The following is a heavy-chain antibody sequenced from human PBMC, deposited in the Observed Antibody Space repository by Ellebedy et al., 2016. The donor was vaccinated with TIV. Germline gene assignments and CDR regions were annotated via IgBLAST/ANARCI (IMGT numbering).Heavy chain of an antibody. CDR3: ASHLSSGYYVY. CDR2: ISAGGDTT. CDR1: GFTFTIYA. Sequence: PGGSLRLSCAASGFTFTIYAMTWVRQAPGKGLEWVSLISAGGDTTYYSDSVKGRFTISRDNSKNTLYLEMNSLRAEDTAVYYCASHLSSGYYVYWGQGTLVTVSS. V-gene: IGHV3-23*01. J-gene: IGHJ4*02. D-gene: IGHD3-22*01.